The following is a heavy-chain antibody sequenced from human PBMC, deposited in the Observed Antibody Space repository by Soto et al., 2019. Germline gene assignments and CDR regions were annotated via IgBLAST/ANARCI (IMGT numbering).Heavy chain of an antibody. CDR2: ISGSGGST. D-gene: IGHD3-22*01. Sequence: GGSLRLSCAASGFTFSSYTMSWVRQAPGKGLEWVSAISGSGGSTYYADSVKGRFTISRDNSKNTLYLQMNSLRAEDTAVYYCAKGPPDYYDSSGYYWNWGQGTLVTVSS. J-gene: IGHJ4*02. V-gene: IGHV3-23*01. CDR3: AKGPPDYYDSSGYYWN. CDR1: GFTFSSYT.